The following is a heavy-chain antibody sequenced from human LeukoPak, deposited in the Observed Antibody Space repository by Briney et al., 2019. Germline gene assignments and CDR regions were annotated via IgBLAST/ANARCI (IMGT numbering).Heavy chain of an antibody. Sequence: GRSLRLSCAASGFTFSSYGMHWVRQAPGKGLEWVAVISYDGSNKYYADSVKGRFTISRDNSKNTLYLQMNSLRAEDTAVYYCAKEGRITMVRGFISYGMDVWGQGTTVTVSS. CDR2: ISYDGSNK. CDR3: AKEGRITMVRGFISYGMDV. V-gene: IGHV3-30*18. J-gene: IGHJ6*02. CDR1: GFTFSSYG. D-gene: IGHD3-10*01.